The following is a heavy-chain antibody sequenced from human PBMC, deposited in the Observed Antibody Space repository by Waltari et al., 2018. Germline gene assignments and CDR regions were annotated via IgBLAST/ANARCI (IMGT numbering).Heavy chain of an antibody. J-gene: IGHJ6*02. CDR1: GGSISYYY. CDR3: ARHYSNYDYYGMDV. CDR2: IFYSGST. D-gene: IGHD4-4*01. V-gene: IGHV4-59*01. Sequence: QVQLQESGPGLVKTSETLSLTCTVSGGSISYYYWSWIRQPPGKGLEWIGYIFYSGSTNYNPSLKTRVTISVDLSKNQFSLKLRSVTAADTAVYYCARHYSNYDYYGMDVWGQGTTVTVSS.